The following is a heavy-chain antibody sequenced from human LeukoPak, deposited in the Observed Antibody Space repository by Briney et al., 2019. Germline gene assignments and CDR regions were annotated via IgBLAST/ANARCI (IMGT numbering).Heavy chain of an antibody. V-gene: IGHV3-23*01. J-gene: IGHJ4*02. CDR3: AKVLPVIAGRDPGGGYYFDY. D-gene: IGHD3-16*02. Sequence: GGSLRLSCAASGFTFSSYAMSWVRQAPGKGLEWVSAISGSGGSTYYADSVKGRFTISRDNSKNTLYLQMNSLRAEDTAVYYCAKVLPVIAGRDPGGGYYFDYWGQGTPVTVSS. CDR1: GFTFSSYA. CDR2: ISGSGGST.